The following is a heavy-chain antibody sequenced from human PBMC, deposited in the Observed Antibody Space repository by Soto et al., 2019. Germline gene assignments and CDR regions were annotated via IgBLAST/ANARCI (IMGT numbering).Heavy chain of an antibody. CDR2: IIPLFGTA. CDR1: GGTFSSYA. Sequence: SVKVSCRASGGTFSSYAISWVRQAPGQGLEWMGGIIPLFGTAKYAQKFQGRVTITADKSTSTAYVELSSLRSEDTAVYYCAIDISSSPGYWGQETLVTVSS. D-gene: IGHD6-6*01. CDR3: AIDISSSPGY. J-gene: IGHJ4*02. V-gene: IGHV1-69*06.